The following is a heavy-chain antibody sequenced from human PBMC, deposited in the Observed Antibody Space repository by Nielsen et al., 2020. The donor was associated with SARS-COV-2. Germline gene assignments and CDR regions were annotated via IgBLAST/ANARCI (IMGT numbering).Heavy chain of an antibody. CDR1: GGTFSSYA. D-gene: IGHD3-10*01. J-gene: IGHJ6*02. Sequence: SVKVSCKASGGTFSSYAISWVRQAPGQGLEWMGRIIPILGIANYAQKFQGRVTITADKSTSTAYMELSSLRSEDTAVYYCAREVLLWFGERHYYYYGMDVWGQGTTVTVSS. V-gene: IGHV1-69*04. CDR3: AREVLLWFGERHYYYYGMDV. CDR2: IIPILGIA.